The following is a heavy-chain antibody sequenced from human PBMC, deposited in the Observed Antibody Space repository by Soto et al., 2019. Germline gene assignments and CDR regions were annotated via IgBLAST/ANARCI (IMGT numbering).Heavy chain of an antibody. J-gene: IGHJ5*02. D-gene: IGHD2-2*03. CDR2: IKSKIDGGTT. V-gene: IGHV3-15*01. Sequence: EVQLVESGGGLVKPGGSLRLSCTTSGFTFSQAWMSWVRQAPGKGLEWVGRIKSKIDGGTTDCAAPVKDRFSISRDDSKNTLYLQMNSLKTEDTAAYFCTTGHYGYWGGGIDPWGQGTLVTVSS. CDR1: GFTFSQAW. CDR3: TTGHYGYWGGGIDP.